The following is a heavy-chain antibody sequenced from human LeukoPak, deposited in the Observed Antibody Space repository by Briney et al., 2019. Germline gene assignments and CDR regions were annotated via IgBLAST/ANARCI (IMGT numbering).Heavy chain of an antibody. V-gene: IGHV3-7*01. Sequence: GGSLRLSCAASGFTFRRHWMSWVRQAPGKGPEWVAHIKQDGTEYYVDPVKGRFIISRDNAKNSLYLQMNSLRAEDTAVYSCVRGPDYGDRLDYFDYWGQGTLVTVSS. CDR1: GFTFRRHW. D-gene: IGHD4-17*01. J-gene: IGHJ4*02. CDR3: VRGPDYGDRLDYFDY. CDR2: IKQDGTE.